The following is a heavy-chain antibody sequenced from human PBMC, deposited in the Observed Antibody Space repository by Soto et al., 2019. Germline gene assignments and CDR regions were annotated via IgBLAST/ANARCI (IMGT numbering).Heavy chain of an antibody. J-gene: IGHJ6*02. CDR3: AKESVETSYSYYGMDV. CDR2: VSFDSKNK. D-gene: IGHD4-4*01. Sequence: GGSLRLSCAGSGFSFDAYGMHWVRQAPGKGLEWLTTVSFDSKNKYYIDSVEGRFTISRDNSKNMLFLQMNSLRHEDTAVYYCAKESVETSYSYYGMDVWGPGTTVTVSS. CDR1: GFSFDAYG. V-gene: IGHV3-30*18.